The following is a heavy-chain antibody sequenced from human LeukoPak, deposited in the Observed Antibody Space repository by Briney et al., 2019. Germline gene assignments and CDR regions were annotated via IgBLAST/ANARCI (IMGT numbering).Heavy chain of an antibody. CDR2: ISSSISFI. J-gene: IGHJ5*02. CDR1: GFTFSSYW. Sequence: PGGSLRLSCAASGFTFSSYWMHWVRQAPGKGLEWVSSISSSISFIYYADSVKGRFTISRDNAKDSLFLQMNSLRAEDTAVYYCVRLAYCGDDCYSPRWFDPWGQGTLVTVSS. CDR3: VRLAYCGDDCYSPRWFDP. D-gene: IGHD2-21*02. V-gene: IGHV3-21*01.